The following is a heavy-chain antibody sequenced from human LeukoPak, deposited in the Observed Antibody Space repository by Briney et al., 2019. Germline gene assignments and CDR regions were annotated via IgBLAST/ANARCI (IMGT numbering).Heavy chain of an antibody. D-gene: IGHD6-13*01. J-gene: IGHJ4*02. V-gene: IGHV3-21*01. CDR1: GFTFSSYS. Sequence: GGSLRLSCAASGFTFSSYSMNWVRQAPGKGLEWVSSISSSSSYIYYADSVKGRFTISRDNAKNSLYLQTNSLRAEDTAVYYCARALYSSSWYPSFDYWGQGTLVTVSS. CDR3: ARALYSSSWYPSFDY. CDR2: ISSSSSYI.